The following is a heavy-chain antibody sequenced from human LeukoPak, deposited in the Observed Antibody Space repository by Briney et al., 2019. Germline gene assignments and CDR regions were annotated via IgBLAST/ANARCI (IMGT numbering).Heavy chain of an antibody. CDR3: ARDYPTTVVTPIDY. CDR1: GGTFSSYA. V-gene: IGHV1-18*01. J-gene: IGHJ4*02. Sequence: ASVKVSCTASGGTFSSYAISWVRQAPGQGLEWMGWISAYNGNTNYAQKLQGRVTMTTDTSTSTAYMELRSLRSDDTAVYYCARDYPTTVVTPIDYWGQGTLVTVSS. D-gene: IGHD4-23*01. CDR2: ISAYNGNT.